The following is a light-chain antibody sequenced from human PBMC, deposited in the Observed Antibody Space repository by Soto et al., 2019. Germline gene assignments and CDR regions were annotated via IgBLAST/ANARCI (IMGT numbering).Light chain of an antibody. J-gene: IGKJ4*01. CDR1: QSVSSSY. CDR2: GAS. V-gene: IGKV3-20*01. Sequence: DIVLTHAAGTLYLSPGERATLSCRASQSVSSSYLAWYQQKPGQAPRLLIYGASSRASGIPDRFSGSGSGTDFTLTISRLEPEDFAVYYCQQYGSSLLTFGGGTKVDIK. CDR3: QQYGSSLLT.